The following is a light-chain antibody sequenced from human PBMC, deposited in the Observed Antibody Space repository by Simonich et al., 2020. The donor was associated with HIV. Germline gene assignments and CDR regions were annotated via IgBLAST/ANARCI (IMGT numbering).Light chain of an antibody. CDR1: QSVLYISKNKNY. V-gene: IGKV4-1*01. CDR2: WAS. CDR3: QQYYSTPRT. J-gene: IGKJ1*01. Sequence: DIVMTQSPDSLTVSLGERATINCKSSQSVLYISKNKNYLAWYQQKPGQPPKLLIYWASSRESGVPDRFSASGSWTDFTLTISSLQAEDVAVYYCQQYYSTPRTFGQGTKVEIK.